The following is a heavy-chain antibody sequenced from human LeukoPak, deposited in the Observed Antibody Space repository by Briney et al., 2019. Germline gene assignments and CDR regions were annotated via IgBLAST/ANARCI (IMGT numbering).Heavy chain of an antibody. D-gene: IGHD6-6*01. CDR2: IYYSGRT. J-gene: IGHJ4*02. V-gene: IGHV4-39*07. CDR1: GGSISSTNYY. Sequence: SETLSLTCIVSGGSISSTNYYWGWIRQPPGKGLECIGSIYYSGRTYYKPSLKSRVTISVDTSKNQFSLKLSSVTAADTAVHYCARIAYSSSTDYWGQGTLVTVSS. CDR3: ARIAYSSSTDY.